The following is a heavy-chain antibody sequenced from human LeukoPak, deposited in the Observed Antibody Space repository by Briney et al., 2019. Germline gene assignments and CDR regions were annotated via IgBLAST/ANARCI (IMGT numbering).Heavy chain of an antibody. V-gene: IGHV3-30*18. Sequence: GRPLRLSCAASGFILTDYGMHWVRQAPGKGLDWVAFMSYDGGNKYYADSVKGRFTISRDNSKNTLYLQMNTLRAEDTAVYYCAKVGGNYGDYNGWFDPWGQGTLVTVSS. CDR1: GFILTDYG. J-gene: IGHJ5*02. CDR3: AKVGGNYGDYNGWFDP. D-gene: IGHD4-17*01. CDR2: MSYDGGNK.